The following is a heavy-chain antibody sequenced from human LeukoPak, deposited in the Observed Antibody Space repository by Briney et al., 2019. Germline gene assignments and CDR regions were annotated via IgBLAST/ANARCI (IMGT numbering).Heavy chain of an antibody. V-gene: IGHV3-21*01. J-gene: IGHJ4*02. D-gene: IGHD3-10*01. CDR2: ISNSSSYI. CDR3: ARALVRGVLDY. Sequence: GGSLRLSCAASGFTFSSYSMNWVRQAPGKGLEWVSSISNSSSYIYYEDSVKGRFTISRDNAKNSMYLQMNSLRAEDTAVYYCARALVRGVLDYWGQGTLVTVSS. CDR1: GFTFSSYS.